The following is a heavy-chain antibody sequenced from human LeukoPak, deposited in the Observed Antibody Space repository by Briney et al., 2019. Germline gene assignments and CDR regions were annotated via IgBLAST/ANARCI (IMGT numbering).Heavy chain of an antibody. CDR2: ISSSSSTI. J-gene: IGHJ4*02. D-gene: IGHD3-10*01. CDR1: GFTFSSYS. V-gene: IGHV3-48*02. Sequence: GGSLRLSCAASGFTFSSYSMNWVRQAPGKGLEWVSYISSSSSTIYYADSVKGRFTISRDNAKNSLYLQMNSLRDEDTAVYYCARERADYYGSGDDYWGQGTLVTVSS. CDR3: ARERADYYGSGDDY.